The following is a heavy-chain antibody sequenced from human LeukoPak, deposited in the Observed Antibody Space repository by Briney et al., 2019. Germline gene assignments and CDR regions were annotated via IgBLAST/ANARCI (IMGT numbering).Heavy chain of an antibody. J-gene: IGHJ4*02. Sequence: GGSLRLSCEAPGFTSSSYGMNWVRQAPGKGLEWVSAISDTSTTTYYADSVKGRFIISRDNSKNTLYLQLNGLRAEDTAVYYCAKRVTYSSSSAYLDSWGQGTLVTVSS. CDR1: GFTSSSYG. CDR3: AKRVTYSSSSAYLDS. V-gene: IGHV3-23*01. D-gene: IGHD6-6*01. CDR2: ISDTSTTT.